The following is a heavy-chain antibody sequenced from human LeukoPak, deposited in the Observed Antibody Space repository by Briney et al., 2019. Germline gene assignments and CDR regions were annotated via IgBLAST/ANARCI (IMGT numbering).Heavy chain of an antibody. D-gene: IGHD3-10*01. CDR1: VDSVSRNSVA. V-gene: IGHV6-1*01. CDR2: TYYRSKWYK. J-gene: IGHJ5*02. Sequence: SQSLSLTCAISVDSVSRNSVAWNWIRQSPSRGLEWLGRTYYRSKWYKEYAASVRSRITISPDTSKNQFSLQLNSVTPEDTAVYYCARVEYFGSGSYRFDPWGQGTLVTVSS. CDR3: ARVEYFGSGSYRFDP.